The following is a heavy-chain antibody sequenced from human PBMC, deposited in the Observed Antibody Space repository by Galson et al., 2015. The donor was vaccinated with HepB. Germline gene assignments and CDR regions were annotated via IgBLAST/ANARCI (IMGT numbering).Heavy chain of an antibody. D-gene: IGHD5-18*01. J-gene: IGHJ4*02. Sequence: SVKVSCKASGYTFSRYGISWVRQAPGQGLEWMGWISGDSANTNYAQKLQGRVTMTTDTSTSTAYMELTSLRSDDTAVYYCARGGYSYGKFGYWGQGTLVTVSS. CDR3: ARGGYSYGKFGY. CDR1: GYTFSRYG. CDR2: ISGDSANT. V-gene: IGHV1-18*01.